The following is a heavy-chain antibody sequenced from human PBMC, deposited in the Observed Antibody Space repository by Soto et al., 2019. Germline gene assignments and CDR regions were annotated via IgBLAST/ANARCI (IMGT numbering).Heavy chain of an antibody. CDR1: GYTFTSYG. D-gene: IGHD4-17*01. J-gene: IGHJ6*03. Sequence: ASVKVSCKASGYTFTSYGISWVRQAPGQGLEWMGWISAYNGNTNYAQKLQGRVTMTTDTSTSTAYMELRSLRSDDTAVYYCAALSYGDKYYYYYMDVWGKGTTVTVSS. V-gene: IGHV1-18*01. CDR2: ISAYNGNT. CDR3: AALSYGDKYYYYYMDV.